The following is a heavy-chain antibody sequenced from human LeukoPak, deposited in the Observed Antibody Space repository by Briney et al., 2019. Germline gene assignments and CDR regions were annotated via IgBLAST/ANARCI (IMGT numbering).Heavy chain of an antibody. J-gene: IGHJ4*02. CDR1: GFTFSSYG. CDR2: IRYDGSNK. V-gene: IGHV3-30*02. CDR3: AGYSGSWYYRPLNYFDY. D-gene: IGHD6-13*01. Sequence: GGSLRLSCAASGFTFSSYGMHWVRQAPGKGLEWAAFIRYDGSNKYYADSVKGRFTISRDNSKNTLYLQMNSLRAEDTAVYYCAGYSGSWYYRPLNYFDYWGQGTLVTVSS.